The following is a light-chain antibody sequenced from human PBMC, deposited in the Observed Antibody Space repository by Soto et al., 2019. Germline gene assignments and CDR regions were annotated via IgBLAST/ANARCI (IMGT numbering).Light chain of an antibody. J-gene: IGKJ4*01. V-gene: IGKV3-20*01. CDR1: QSVRNNY. Sequence: IVLTQSPGTLSLSPGERATLSCRASQSVRNNYLAWYQQKPGQAPRLLIYGASNRATGIPDRFSGSGSGTDFTLTTSSLQPEDFATYYCQQANSFPLTFGGGTKVDI. CDR2: GAS. CDR3: QQANSFPLT.